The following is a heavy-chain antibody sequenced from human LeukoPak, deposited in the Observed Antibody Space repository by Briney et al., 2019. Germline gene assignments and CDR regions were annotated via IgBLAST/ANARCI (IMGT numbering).Heavy chain of an antibody. CDR1: GGSFSGYY. Sequence: SETLSLTCAVYGGSFSGYYWSWIRQPPGKGLEWIGEINHSGSTNYNPSLKSRVTISVDTSKNQFSLKLSSVTAAGTAVHYCARDDSSGTHFDYWGQGTLVTVSS. V-gene: IGHV4-34*01. D-gene: IGHD3-22*01. J-gene: IGHJ4*02. CDR2: INHSGST. CDR3: ARDDSSGTHFDY.